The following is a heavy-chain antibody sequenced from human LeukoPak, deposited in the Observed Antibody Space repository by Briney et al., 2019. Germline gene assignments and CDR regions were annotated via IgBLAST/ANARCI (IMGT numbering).Heavy chain of an antibody. CDR1: GFTFSSHG. V-gene: IGHV3-23*01. CDR2: ISPNGVIT. D-gene: IGHD4-17*01. Sequence: GGSLRLSCAASGFTFSSHGMNWVRQAPGKGLEWVSGISPNGVITYYADSVKGRFTISRDNSKNTLYLQMNSLRAEDTAVYYCAKDAHYGDQLDYWGQGTLVTVSS. CDR3: AKDAHYGDQLDY. J-gene: IGHJ4*02.